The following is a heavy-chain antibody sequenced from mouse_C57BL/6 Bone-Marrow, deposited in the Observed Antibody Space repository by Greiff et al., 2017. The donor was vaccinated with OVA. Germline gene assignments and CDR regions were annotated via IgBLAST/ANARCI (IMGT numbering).Heavy chain of an antibody. V-gene: IGHV1-74*01. CDR1: GYTFTSYW. J-gene: IGHJ1*03. Sequence: VQLQQPGAELVKPGASVKVSCKASGYTFTSYWMHWVKQRPGQGLEWIGRIHPSDSDTNYNQKFKGKATLTVDKSSSTAYMELRSLTSEDSAVYYCARGGRPYGYLRYFDVWGTGTTVTVSS. D-gene: IGHD2-2*01. CDR2: IHPSDSDT. CDR3: ARGGRPYGYLRYFDV.